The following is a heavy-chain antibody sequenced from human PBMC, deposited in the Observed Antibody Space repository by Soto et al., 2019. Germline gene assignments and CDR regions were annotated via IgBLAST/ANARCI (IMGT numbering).Heavy chain of an antibody. CDR2: IVPVLNVP. J-gene: IGHJ6*02. Sequence: QVQLVQSGAEVKMPGSSVKVSCKASGGTFSTYTISWVRQAPGQGLEWMGRIVPVLNVPNYAQKFQGRVTITADESTTTTYMELSSLRSEDTAVYYCARELATAGYVYFYGLDVWGQGTTVTVSS. CDR1: GGTFSTYT. CDR3: ARELATAGYVYFYGLDV. V-gene: IGHV1-69*04. D-gene: IGHD6-13*01.